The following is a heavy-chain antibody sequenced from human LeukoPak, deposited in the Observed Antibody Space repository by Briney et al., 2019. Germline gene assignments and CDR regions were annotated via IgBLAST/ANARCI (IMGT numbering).Heavy chain of an antibody. CDR1: GFTFSSYS. V-gene: IGHV3-21*01. CDR2: ISSSSSYI. CDR3: ARDLMVRGVSDY. Sequence: GGSLRLSCAASGFTFSSYSMNWVRQAPGKGLEWVSSISSSSSYIYYADSVKGRFTISRDNAMNSLYLQMNSLRAEDTAAYYCARDLMVRGVSDYWGQGTLVTVSS. J-gene: IGHJ4*02. D-gene: IGHD3-10*01.